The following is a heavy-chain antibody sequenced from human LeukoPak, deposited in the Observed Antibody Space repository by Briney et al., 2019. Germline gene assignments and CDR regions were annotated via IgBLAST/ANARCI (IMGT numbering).Heavy chain of an antibody. J-gene: IGHJ4*02. Sequence: PAGSLSLSCAASGFTFSTYSMSWVRQAPGKGLEWVWTIDVTTGICSYADPVKGRFTISRHNSQHTLVLQLNNLRVDDTAVYFCAKVNYYHPYFWGQGTLVTVSS. CDR2: IDVTTGIC. D-gene: IGHD3-22*01. CDR1: GFTFSTYS. V-gene: IGHV3-23*01. CDR3: AKVNYYHPYF.